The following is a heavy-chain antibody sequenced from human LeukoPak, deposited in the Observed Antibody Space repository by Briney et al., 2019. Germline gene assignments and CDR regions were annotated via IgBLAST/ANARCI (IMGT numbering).Heavy chain of an antibody. J-gene: IGHJ4*02. D-gene: IGHD6-6*01. Sequence: GGSLRLSCAASGFTFSSYSMNWVRQAPGKGLEWVSYISSSSSTIYYADSVKGRFTISRDNAKNSLYLQMNSLRAEDTAVYYCARDLADARFDYWGQGTLVTVSS. CDR1: GFTFSSYS. CDR2: ISSSSSTI. V-gene: IGHV3-48*04. CDR3: ARDLADARFDY.